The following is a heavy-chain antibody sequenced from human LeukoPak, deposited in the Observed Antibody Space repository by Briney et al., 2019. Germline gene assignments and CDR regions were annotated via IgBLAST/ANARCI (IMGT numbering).Heavy chain of an antibody. J-gene: IGHJ5*02. CDR2: IIPILGIA. Sequence: ASVKVSCKASGGTFSSYTISWVRQAPGQGLEWMGRIIPILGIANYAQKFQGRVTITADKSTSTAYMELSSLRSEDTAVYYCARGSLSVDNWFDPWGQGTLVTVSS. CDR1: GGTFSSYT. V-gene: IGHV1-69*02. D-gene: IGHD5/OR15-5a*01. CDR3: ARGSLSVDNWFDP.